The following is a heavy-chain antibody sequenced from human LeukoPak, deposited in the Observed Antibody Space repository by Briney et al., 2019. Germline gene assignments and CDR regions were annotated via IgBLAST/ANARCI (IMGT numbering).Heavy chain of an antibody. J-gene: IGHJ6*03. CDR3: ARVFGVVIRNYYYYYMDV. CDR2: IYYSGST. D-gene: IGHD3-3*01. V-gene: IGHV4-59*12. CDR1: GGSFSGYY. Sequence: SETLSLTCAVYGGSFSGYYWSWLRQPPGKGVEWIGYIYYSGSTNYNPSLKSRVTISVDTSKNQFSLKLSSVTAADTAVYYCARVFGVVIRNYYYYYMDVWGKGTTVTVSS.